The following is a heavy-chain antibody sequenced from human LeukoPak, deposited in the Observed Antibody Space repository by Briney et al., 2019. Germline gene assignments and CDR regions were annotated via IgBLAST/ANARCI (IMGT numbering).Heavy chain of an antibody. J-gene: IGHJ4*02. Sequence: PGGSLRLSCAASGFTFSSYAMSWVRRAPGKGLEWVSAISGSGGSTYYADSVKGRFTISRDNSKNTLYLQMNSLRAEDTAVYYCAKGTIVVVTAIPDYWGQGTLVTVSS. V-gene: IGHV3-23*01. CDR2: ISGSGGST. D-gene: IGHD2-21*02. CDR3: AKGTIVVVTAIPDY. CDR1: GFTFSSYA.